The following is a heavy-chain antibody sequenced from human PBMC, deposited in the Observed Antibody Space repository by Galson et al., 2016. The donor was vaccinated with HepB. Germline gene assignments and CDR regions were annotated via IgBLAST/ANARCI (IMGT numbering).Heavy chain of an antibody. CDR3: ATGPGHIEVLTASDEYFQY. D-gene: IGHD2-21*02. J-gene: IGHJ1*01. Sequence: SLRLSCAASGFNLRIYGMHWVRQAPGKGLEWLAVIWFDGSSKHYADSVKGRFTVSRDNSKNMVYLQMSSLRAEDTAVYYCATGPGHIEVLTASDEYFQYWGQGTRVTVSS. CDR1: GFNLRIYG. CDR2: IWFDGSSK. V-gene: IGHV3-33*01.